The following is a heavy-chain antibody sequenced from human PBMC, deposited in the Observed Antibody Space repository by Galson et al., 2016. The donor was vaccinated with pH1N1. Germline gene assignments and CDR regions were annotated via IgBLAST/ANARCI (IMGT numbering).Heavy chain of an antibody. CDR1: GLIFNTYA. V-gene: IGHV3-23*01. CDR2: ISGSGGGT. CDR3: ATAGRLHGPYHHYALDV. J-gene: IGHJ6*02. D-gene: IGHD5-24*01. Sequence: SLRLSCAASGLIFNTYAMTWVRQAPGKGLEWVSSISGSGGGTYNADSVEGRFTTFRDHSKNTLFLQMNSPRADDTAVYYRATAGRLHGPYHHYALDVWGQGTTVTVSS.